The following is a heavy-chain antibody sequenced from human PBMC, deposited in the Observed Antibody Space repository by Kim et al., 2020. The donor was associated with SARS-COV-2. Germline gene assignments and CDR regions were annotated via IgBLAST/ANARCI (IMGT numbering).Heavy chain of an antibody. Sequence: GGSLRLSCEASGFTFSDYYMSWIRQAPGKGLEWVSHITSSNSYTNYADSVKGRFTISRDNAKNSLYLQMNSLRAEDTAVYYCAMKFYDSSGYLVDYWGQGTLVTVSS. V-gene: IGHV3-11*06. D-gene: IGHD3-22*01. CDR2: ITSSNSYT. J-gene: IGHJ4*02. CDR1: GFTFSDYY. CDR3: AMKFYDSSGYLVDY.